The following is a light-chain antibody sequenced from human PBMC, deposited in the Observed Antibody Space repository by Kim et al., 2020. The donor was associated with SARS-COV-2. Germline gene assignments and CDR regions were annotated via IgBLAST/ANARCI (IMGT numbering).Light chain of an antibody. CDR3: SSYTSSSTWV. J-gene: IGLJ3*02. Sequence: GQSITISCKGTSSDVGGYNYVSWYQQHPGKAPKLMIYDVSKRPSGVSNRFSGSKSGNTASLTISGLQAEDEADYYCSSYTSSSTWVFGGGTKVTVL. V-gene: IGLV2-14*04. CDR2: DVS. CDR1: SSDVGGYNY.